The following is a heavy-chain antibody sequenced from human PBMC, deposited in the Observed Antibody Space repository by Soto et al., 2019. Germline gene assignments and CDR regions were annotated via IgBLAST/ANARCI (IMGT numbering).Heavy chain of an antibody. V-gene: IGHV1-46*01. CDR2: INPSGGST. Sequence: QVQLVQSGAEVKKPGASVKVSCKASGYTFTSYYMHWVRQAPGQGLEWMGIINPSGGSTSYAQKFQGRVTMTRDTSTSTVYMELSSLRSEDTAVYYCARAGYSSSSGYYGMAVWGQGTTVTVS. J-gene: IGHJ6*02. D-gene: IGHD6-6*01. CDR1: GYTFTSYY. CDR3: ARAGYSSSSGYYGMAV.